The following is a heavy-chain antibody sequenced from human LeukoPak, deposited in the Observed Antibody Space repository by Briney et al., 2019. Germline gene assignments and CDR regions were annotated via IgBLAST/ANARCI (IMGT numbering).Heavy chain of an antibody. CDR2: FTYDGSNK. J-gene: IGHJ4*02. D-gene: IGHD1-26*01. CDR3: AKGLGVGATVTYFDY. CDR1: GFNLRSLC. V-gene: IGHV3-30*02. Sequence: GAPRILRGTSGFNLRSLCQHRVRQAPGKGPGVGGVFTYDGSNKYYADSVKGRFTISRDNSKNTLYLQMNSLRAEDTAVYYCAKGLGVGATVTYFDYWGQGTLVTVSS.